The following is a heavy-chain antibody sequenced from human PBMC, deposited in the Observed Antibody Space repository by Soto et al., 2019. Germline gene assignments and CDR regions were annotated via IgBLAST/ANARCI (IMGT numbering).Heavy chain of an antibody. CDR3: ARLRWRGGSYDYFDY. D-gene: IGHD1-26*01. J-gene: IGHJ4*02. CDR2: IDPSDSYT. Sequence: GASLKISCKGSGYSFTSSWISWVRQMPGKGLEWMGRIDPSDSYTNYSPSFQGHVTISADKSISTAYLQWSSLKAPDTAMYYCARLRWRGGSYDYFDYWGQGTLVTVSS. CDR1: GYSFTSSW. V-gene: IGHV5-10-1*01.